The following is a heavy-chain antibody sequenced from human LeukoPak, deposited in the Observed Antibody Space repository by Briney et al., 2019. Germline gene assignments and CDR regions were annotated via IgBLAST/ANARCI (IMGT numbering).Heavy chain of an antibody. J-gene: IGHJ4*02. V-gene: IGHV4-34*01. CDR3: ARLYRRGYSYGSLFDY. CDR1: GGSFSGYY. CDR2: INHSGST. Sequence: PSETLSLTCAVYGGSFSGYYWSWIRQPPGKGLEWIGEINHSGSTNYNPSLKSRVTISVDTSKNQFSLKLSSVTAADTAVYYCARLYRRGYSYGSLFDYWGQGTLVTVSS. D-gene: IGHD5-18*01.